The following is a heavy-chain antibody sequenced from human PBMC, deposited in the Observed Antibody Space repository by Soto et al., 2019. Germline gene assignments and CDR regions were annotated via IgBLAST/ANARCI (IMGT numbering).Heavy chain of an antibody. J-gene: IGHJ6*02. V-gene: IGHV3-74*01. CDR3: ATLVVRGISTGWPHWGQGTLVTVAPFGYSGYDSPDYGMDV. D-gene: IGHD5-12*01. CDR1: GFSFGSYW. Sequence: PGGSLRLSCAASGFSFGSYWMHWVRQVPGGGLMWVSRISSDGGSTEYADSVQGRFIISRDNARNTLFLQMTSLRAEDTALYYCATLVVRGISTGWPHWGQGTLVTVAPFGYSGYDSPDYGMDVWGQGTTVTVSS. CDR2: ISSDGGST.